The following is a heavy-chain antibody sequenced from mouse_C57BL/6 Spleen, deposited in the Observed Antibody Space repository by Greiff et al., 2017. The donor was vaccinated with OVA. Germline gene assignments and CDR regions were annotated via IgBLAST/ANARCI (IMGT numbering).Heavy chain of an antibody. V-gene: IGHV1-76*01. Sequence: VKLQESGAELVRPGASVKLSCKASGYTFTDYYINWVKQRPGQGLEWIARIYPGSGNTYYTEKFKGKATLTADKSSSTDYMQLSSLTSEDSAVYFSAYYGSGAKDYWGQGTSVTVSS. D-gene: IGHD1-1*01. J-gene: IGHJ4*01. CDR1: GYTFTDYY. CDR2: IYPGSGNT. CDR3: AYYGSGAKDY.